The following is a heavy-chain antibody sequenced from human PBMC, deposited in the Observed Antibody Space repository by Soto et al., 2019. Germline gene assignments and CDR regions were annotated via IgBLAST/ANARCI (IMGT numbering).Heavy chain of an antibody. D-gene: IGHD3-10*01. J-gene: IGHJ5*02. CDR1: GYSFSSYW. CDR3: ATRTDYYGSGSYNWFDP. Sequence: PGESLKISCKGSGYSFSSYWIGWVRQMPGKGLECMGIIYPGDSDTRYSPSFQGQVTISADKSISTAYLQWSSLKASDTAMYYCATRTDYYGSGSYNWFDPWGQGTLVTVSS. CDR2: IYPGDSDT. V-gene: IGHV5-51*01.